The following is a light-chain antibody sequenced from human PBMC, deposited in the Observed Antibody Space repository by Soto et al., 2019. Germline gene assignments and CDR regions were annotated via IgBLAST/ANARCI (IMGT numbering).Light chain of an antibody. CDR3: QQYNNWPPT. Sequence: EIVMTQSPATLSVSPGERATLSCRASQSVSSNLAWYQQKPGQAPGLLIYGASTRATGIPARFSGSGSGTEFTLTISSLQSEDFAVYYCQQYNNWPPTFGQGNKVEIK. V-gene: IGKV3-15*01. J-gene: IGKJ1*01. CDR1: QSVSSN. CDR2: GAS.